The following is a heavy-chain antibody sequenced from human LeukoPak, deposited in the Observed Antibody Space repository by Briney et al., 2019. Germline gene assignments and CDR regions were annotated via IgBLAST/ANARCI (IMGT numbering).Heavy chain of an antibody. CDR2: ISGYNGDT. J-gene: IGHJ6*02. D-gene: IGHD1-26*01. CDR1: GYTFTSYG. CDR3: ARRVGATGYYYYGMDV. Sequence: ASVKVSCKASGYTFTSYGINWVRQAPGQGLEWMGWISGYNGDTDYAQKLQGRVTMTTDTSTSTAYMELRSLRSDDTAAYYCARRVGATGYYYYGMDVWGQGTTVTVSS. V-gene: IGHV1-18*01.